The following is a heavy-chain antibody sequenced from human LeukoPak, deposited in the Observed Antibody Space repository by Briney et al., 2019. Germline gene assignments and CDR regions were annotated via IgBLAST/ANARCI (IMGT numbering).Heavy chain of an antibody. V-gene: IGHV4-39*07. D-gene: IGHD3-10*01. CDR1: GGSISTSNYY. Sequence: SETLSLTCTVSGGSISTSNYYWGWIRQPPGKGLEWIGNIFYSGSTYYGPSLKSRLTISLDTSRNQFSLKLNSVTAADTAVYYCAKSNGYGLKDIWGQGTMVTVSS. CDR3: AKSNGYGLKDI. CDR2: IFYSGST. J-gene: IGHJ3*02.